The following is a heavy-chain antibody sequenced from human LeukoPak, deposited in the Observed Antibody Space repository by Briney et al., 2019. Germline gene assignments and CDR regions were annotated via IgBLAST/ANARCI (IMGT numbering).Heavy chain of an antibody. J-gene: IGHJ6*02. Sequence: AGGSLRLSCAACGFTLSSYWMHWVRQAPGKGLVWVSRINNDGSSISYADSVKGRFTISRVNAKNTLYLQMNSLRAEDTAVFYCARGPNYYFGMDVWGQGTTVAVSS. CDR1: GFTLSSYW. CDR2: INNDGSSI. CDR3: ARGPNYYFGMDV. V-gene: IGHV3-74*01.